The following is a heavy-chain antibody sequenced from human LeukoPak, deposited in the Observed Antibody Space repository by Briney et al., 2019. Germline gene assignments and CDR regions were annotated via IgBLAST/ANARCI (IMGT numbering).Heavy chain of an antibody. CDR1: GFTFSSYA. CDR2: IPYDGSNK. CDR3: AKSYYYDKLAYY. Sequence: GGSLRLSCAASGFTFSSYAMHWVRQAPGKGLEWVAVIPYDGSNKYYADSVKGQFTISRDNSKNTLYLQMNSLRAEDTAVYYCAKSYYYDKLAYYWGQGTLVTVSS. V-gene: IGHV3-30*18. D-gene: IGHD3-22*01. J-gene: IGHJ4*02.